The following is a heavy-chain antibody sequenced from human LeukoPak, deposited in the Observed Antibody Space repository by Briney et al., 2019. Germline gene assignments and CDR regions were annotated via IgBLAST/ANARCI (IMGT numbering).Heavy chain of an antibody. CDR3: ARELVPPYEYYDFWSGYYPDY. Sequence: SETLSLTCTVCGGSISSGSYYWSWIRQPAGKGLEWIGRIYTSGSTNYNPSLKSRVTISVDTSKNQFSLKLSSVTAADTAVYYCARELVPPYEYYDFWSGYYPDYWGQGTLVTVSS. V-gene: IGHV4-61*02. CDR2: IYTSGST. D-gene: IGHD3-3*01. J-gene: IGHJ4*02. CDR1: GGSISSGSYY.